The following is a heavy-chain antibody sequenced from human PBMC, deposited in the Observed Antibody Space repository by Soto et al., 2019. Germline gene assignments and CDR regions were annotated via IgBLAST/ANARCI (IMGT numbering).Heavy chain of an antibody. CDR2: IYPGDSDT. V-gene: IGHV5-51*01. J-gene: IGHJ4*01. CDR1: GYRFTSYL. Sequence: GESLKISCQASGYRFTSYLILWVRQMPGKGLEWMGIIYPGDSDTRYSPSFQDQVTISADKSITTAYLQWSSLEASDTAIYYCARSTNPFVGSGSSHWGQGTLVTVSS. CDR3: ARSTNPFVGSGSSH. D-gene: IGHD3-10*01.